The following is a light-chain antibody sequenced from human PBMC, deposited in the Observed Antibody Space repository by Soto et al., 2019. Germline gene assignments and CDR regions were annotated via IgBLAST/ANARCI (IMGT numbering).Light chain of an antibody. Sequence: EIGMTQSPGTLSVSPGEGATLSCRASQSVSTNLPWYQQKPGQAPRLLIYGASSRATGIPARFSGSGSGTEFTLTISSLQSEDFAVYYCQQYKKWPPITFGQGTRLEIK. J-gene: IGKJ5*01. CDR3: QQYKKWPPIT. CDR2: GAS. CDR1: QSVSTN. V-gene: IGKV3D-15*01.